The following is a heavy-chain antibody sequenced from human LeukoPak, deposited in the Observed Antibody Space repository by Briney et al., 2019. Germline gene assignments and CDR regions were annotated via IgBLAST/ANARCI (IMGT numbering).Heavy chain of an antibody. CDR3: ARDAAYGYDRFDY. V-gene: IGHV3-23*01. Sequence: GGSLRLSCAASGFTFNIYTMYWVRQAPGKGLEWVSGIRHSDGNTYYADSVKGRFTISRDNAKKSLYLQMNSLRGEDTAVYYCARDAAYGYDRFDYWGQGTQVTVSS. CDR2: IRHSDGNT. CDR1: GFTFNIYT. D-gene: IGHD5-18*01. J-gene: IGHJ4*02.